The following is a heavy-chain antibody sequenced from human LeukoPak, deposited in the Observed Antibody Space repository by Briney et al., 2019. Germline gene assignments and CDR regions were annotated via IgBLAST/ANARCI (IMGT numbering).Heavy chain of an antibody. CDR3: AREALEGYTYRTDAFDI. CDR1: GFTFSSYW. Sequence: GGSLRLSCAASGFTFSSYWMSWVRQAPGKGLEWVGNIRQDGNEKYYVDSVKGRFTISRDNAKNSLYLQMNSLRAEDTAVYFCAREALEGYTYRTDAFDIWGQGTMVTVSS. CDR2: IRQDGNEK. D-gene: IGHD5-18*01. J-gene: IGHJ3*02. V-gene: IGHV3-7*01.